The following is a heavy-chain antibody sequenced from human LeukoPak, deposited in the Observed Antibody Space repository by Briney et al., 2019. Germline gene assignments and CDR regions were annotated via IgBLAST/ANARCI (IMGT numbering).Heavy chain of an antibody. CDR2: INPNSGGS. V-gene: IGHV1-2*02. Sequence: ASVKVSCKASGYTFTGYYIHWVRQAPGQGLEWMGWINPNSGGSNYAQKFQGRVTMTRDTSISTAYMELSRLRSDDTAVYYRAKVGETDNIDYWGQGTLVTVYS. CDR1: GYTFTGYY. CDR3: AKVGETDNIDY. D-gene: IGHD2-21*01. J-gene: IGHJ4*02.